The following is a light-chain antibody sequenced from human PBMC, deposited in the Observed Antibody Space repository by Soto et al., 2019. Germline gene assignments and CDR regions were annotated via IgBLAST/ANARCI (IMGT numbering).Light chain of an antibody. V-gene: IGLV2-14*03. Sequence: QSVLTQPASVSGSPGQSITISCTGTSSDIGGFNFVSWYQQHPGKAPKVMIYDVSNRPSGVSSRFSGSKSGNTASLTISGLQTEDEADYYCSSYTSSTLGVFGTGTKLTVL. CDR3: SSYTSSTLGV. CDR2: DVS. J-gene: IGLJ1*01. CDR1: SSDIGGFNF.